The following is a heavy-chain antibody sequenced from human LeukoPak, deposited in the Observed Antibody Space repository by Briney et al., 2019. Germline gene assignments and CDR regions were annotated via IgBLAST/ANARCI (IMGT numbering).Heavy chain of an antibody. J-gene: IGHJ5*02. V-gene: IGHV1-69*13. CDR3: AIRYRFVTNYFDP. CDR2: ITPIFGTA. CDR1: GGTFSSYA. Sequence: ASVKVSCKASGGTFSSYAISWVRQAPGQGLEWMGGITPIFGTANYAQKFQGRVTITADESTSTAYMELSSLRSEDTAVYYCAIRYRFVTNYFDPWGQGTLVTVSS. D-gene: IGHD1-7*01.